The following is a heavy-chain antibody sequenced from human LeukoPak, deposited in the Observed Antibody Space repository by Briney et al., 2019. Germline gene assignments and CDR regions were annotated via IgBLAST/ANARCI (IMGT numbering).Heavy chain of an antibody. V-gene: IGHV3-23*01. D-gene: IGHD6-19*01. CDR1: GFTFGSYA. CDR2: ISGSGGST. Sequence: HSGGPLRLSCAASGFTFGSYAMTWVRQAPGKGLEWVSHISGSGGSTYHADSVKGRFTISRDNSKNTVYLQMNSLRAEDTAVYYCAKTTAGHSSGRDPGWPVDYWGQGTLVTVSS. CDR3: AKTTAGHSSGRDPGWPVDY. J-gene: IGHJ4*02.